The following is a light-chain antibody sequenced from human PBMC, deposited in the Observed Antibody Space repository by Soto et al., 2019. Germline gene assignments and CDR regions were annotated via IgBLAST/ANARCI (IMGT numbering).Light chain of an antibody. CDR3: QQYGSSPWT. J-gene: IGKJ1*01. V-gene: IGKV3-20*01. Sequence: EIVLTQSPGTLSLSPGERATLSCRASQSVSNSYLAWYQQKPGQAPRLLIYGASSRATGIPDRFSGSGSGTDFTLTISRLEPDDFAVYYCQQYGSSPWTFGQGTKVEIK. CDR2: GAS. CDR1: QSVSNSY.